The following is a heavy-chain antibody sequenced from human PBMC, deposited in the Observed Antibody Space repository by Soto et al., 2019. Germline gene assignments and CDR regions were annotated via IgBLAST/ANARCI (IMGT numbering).Heavy chain of an antibody. CDR3: ARDEYDYGDYGPRGDI. Sequence: EVQLVETGGGLIQPGGSLRLSCAASGFTVSCNYMSWVRQAPGKGLEWVSVIYSGGSTYYADSVKGRFTISRDNSKNTLYLQMNSLRAEDTAVYYCARDEYDYGDYGPRGDIWGQGTMVTVSS. CDR2: IYSGGST. J-gene: IGHJ3*02. D-gene: IGHD4-17*01. CDR1: GFTVSCNY. V-gene: IGHV3-53*02.